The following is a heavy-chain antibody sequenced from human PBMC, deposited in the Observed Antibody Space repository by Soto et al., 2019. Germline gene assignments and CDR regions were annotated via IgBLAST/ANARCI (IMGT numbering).Heavy chain of an antibody. CDR1: GFTFSSYG. CDR3: EKRYGPIDY. Sequence: GGSLRLSCAASGFTFSSYGMHWVRQAPGKGLEWVAVISYDGSNKYYADSVKGRFTISRDNSKNTLYLQMNSLRAEETAVYYCEKRYGPIDYWGQGTLVTVSS. D-gene: IGHD3-9*01. V-gene: IGHV3-30*18. CDR2: ISYDGSNK. J-gene: IGHJ4*02.